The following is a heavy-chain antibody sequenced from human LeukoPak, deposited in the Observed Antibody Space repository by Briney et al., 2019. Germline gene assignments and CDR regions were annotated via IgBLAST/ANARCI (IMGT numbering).Heavy chain of an antibody. CDR1: GGSISSSSYY. V-gene: IGHV4-39*07. D-gene: IGHD6-13*01. CDR2: IYYSGST. Sequence: NPSETLSLTCTVSGGSISSSSYYWGWIRQPPGKGLEWIGSIYYSGSTYYNPSLKSRVTISVDTSKNQFSLKLSSVTAADTAVYYCAREGIAAAGRVRGRDGYIDYWGQGTLVTVSS. J-gene: IGHJ4*02. CDR3: AREGIAAAGRVRGRDGYIDY.